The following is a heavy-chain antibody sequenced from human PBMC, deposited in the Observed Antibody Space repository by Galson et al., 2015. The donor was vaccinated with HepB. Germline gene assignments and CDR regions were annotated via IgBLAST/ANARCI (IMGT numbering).Heavy chain of an antibody. CDR1: EFSLNDYY. CDR2: IDIRYRT. Sequence: SLRLSCAASEFSLNDYYVNWVRQAPGKGLEWVSLIDIRYRTKYADSVKGRFAVSRDSSKNTLYPQINSLRAEDTAVYYCARDRGHFDVWGRGTLVTVSS. V-gene: IGHV3-66*01. D-gene: IGHD3-10*01. CDR3: ARDRGHFDV. J-gene: IGHJ2*01.